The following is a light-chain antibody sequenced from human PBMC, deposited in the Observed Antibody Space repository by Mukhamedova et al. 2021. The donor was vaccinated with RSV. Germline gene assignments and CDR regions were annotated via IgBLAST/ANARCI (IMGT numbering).Light chain of an antibody. Sequence: WYQRRVHGKAPKLLIYKASSLETGVPSRFSGSGSGTEFTLTISSLQPADFATYYCQQYSGYSYSFGQGTKLDIK. V-gene: IGKV1-5*03. CDR3: QQYSGYSYS. CDR2: KAS. J-gene: IGKJ2*03.